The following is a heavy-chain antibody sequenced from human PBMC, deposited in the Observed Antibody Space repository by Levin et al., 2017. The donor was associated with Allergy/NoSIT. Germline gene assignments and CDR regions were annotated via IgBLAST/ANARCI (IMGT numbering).Heavy chain of an antibody. V-gene: IGHV4-59*01. CDR2: IYYSGST. CDR1: GGSISSYY. D-gene: IGHD6-13*01. J-gene: IGHJ3*02. CDR3: ARAPRMAYSSSWYAFDI. Sequence: PSETLSLTCTVSGGSISSYYWSWIRQPPGKGLEWIGYIYYSGSTNYNPSLKSRVTISVDTSKNQFSLKLSSVTAADTAVYYCARAPRMAYSSSWYAFDIWGQGTMVTVSS.